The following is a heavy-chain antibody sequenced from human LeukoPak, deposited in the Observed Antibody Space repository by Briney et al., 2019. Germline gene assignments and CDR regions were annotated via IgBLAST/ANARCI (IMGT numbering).Heavy chain of an antibody. V-gene: IGHV4-4*07. CDR1: GGSISSYY. CDR3: ARTAMVPSMYYGMDV. CDR2: IYTTGST. J-gene: IGHJ6*02. Sequence: PSETLSLTCTVSGGSISSYYWTWIRQPAGKGLEWIGRIYTTGSTNYNPSLKSRVTISVDTSKNQFSLKLSSVTAADTAVYYCARTAMVPSMYYGMDVWGQGTTVTVSS. D-gene: IGHD5-18*01.